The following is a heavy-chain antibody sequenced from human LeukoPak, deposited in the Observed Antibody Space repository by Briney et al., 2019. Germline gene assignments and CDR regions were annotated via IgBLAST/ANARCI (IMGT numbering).Heavy chain of an antibody. CDR2: TNPSGGTT. Sequence: ASVKVSCKASGYTFTSYYIHWVRQAPGQGLEWMGITNPSGGTTNYAQKFQGRVTMTRDASTSTVHMELSSLRSEDTAVYYCARAGGGDGYNYVYWGQGTLVTVSS. V-gene: IGHV1-46*01. CDR1: GYTFTSYY. D-gene: IGHD5-24*01. CDR3: ARAGGGDGYNYVY. J-gene: IGHJ4*02.